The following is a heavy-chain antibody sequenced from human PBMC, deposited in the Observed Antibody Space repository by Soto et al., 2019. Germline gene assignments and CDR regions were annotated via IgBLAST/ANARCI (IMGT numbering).Heavy chain of an antibody. CDR3: AHRRYASSGYYLWYFDY. V-gene: IGHV2-5*01. Sequence: SGPTLVNPTQTLTLTCTFSGFSLSTSGVGVGWIRQPPGKALEWLALIYWNDDKRYSPSLKSRLTITKDTSKNQVVLTMTNMDPVDTATYYCAHRRYASSGYYLWYFDYWGQGTLVTVSS. D-gene: IGHD3-22*01. CDR1: GFSLSTSGVG. CDR2: IYWNDDK. J-gene: IGHJ4*02.